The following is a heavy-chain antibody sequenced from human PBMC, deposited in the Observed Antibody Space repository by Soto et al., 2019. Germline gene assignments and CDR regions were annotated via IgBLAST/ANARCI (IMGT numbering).Heavy chain of an antibody. V-gene: IGHV1-3*01. CDR3: ARCGGSTSWLDY. CDR2: INAGNGNT. Sequence: VPVSRKHSAYPFPNYATHWVRQAPGQRLEWMGWINAGNGNTKYSQKFQGRVTITRDTSASTAYMELSSLRSEDTAVYYCARCGGSTSWLDYWGQATLVTFSS. J-gene: IGHJ4*02. CDR1: AYPFPNYA. D-gene: IGHD2-2*01.